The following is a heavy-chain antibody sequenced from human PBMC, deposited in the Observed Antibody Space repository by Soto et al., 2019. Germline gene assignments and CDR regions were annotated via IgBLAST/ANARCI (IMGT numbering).Heavy chain of an antibody. CDR2: IIPFFGTT. J-gene: IGHJ6*02. V-gene: IGHV1-69*01. CDR3: STSVYCTFTTWYYYYGLDV. CDR1: GGTFSSYS. D-gene: IGHD2-8*01. Sequence: QVQLVQSGAEVKKPGSSVKVSCKASGGTFSSYSINWVRQAPGQGLEWMGGIIPFFGTTSYAQKFQGRVTITADATTSTVYMELSSLTSEDTALYYCSTSVYCTFTTWYYYYGLDVWGQGTTVTVSS.